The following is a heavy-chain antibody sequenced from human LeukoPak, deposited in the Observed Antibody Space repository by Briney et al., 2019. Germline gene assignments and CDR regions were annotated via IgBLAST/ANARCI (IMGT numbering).Heavy chain of an antibody. CDR2: IYQTGST. CDR3: VRGTLKNWFDP. J-gene: IGHJ5*02. Sequence: SSETLSLTCAVSGGSLSSGGYSWRWIRQPPGKGLEWIGYIYQTGSTYYNPSLKSRVTISVDRSKNQFSLELTSVTAADTAVYYCVRGTLKNWFDPWGQGTLVTVSS. CDR1: GGSLSSGGYS. V-gene: IGHV4-30-2*01.